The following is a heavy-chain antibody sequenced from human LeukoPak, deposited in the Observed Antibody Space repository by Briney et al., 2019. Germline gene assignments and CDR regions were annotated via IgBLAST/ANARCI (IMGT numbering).Heavy chain of an antibody. CDR3: ASSLSYDSSGYYYSY. CDR1: GGTFSSYA. J-gene: IGHJ4*02. V-gene: IGHV1-69*04. CDR2: IIPILGIA. D-gene: IGHD3-22*01. Sequence: GASVKVSCKASGGTFSSYAISWVRQAPGQGLEWMGRIIPILGIANYAQKFQGRVTITADKSTSTAYMELSSLRSEDTAVYYCASSLSYDSSGYYYSYWGQGTLVTVSS.